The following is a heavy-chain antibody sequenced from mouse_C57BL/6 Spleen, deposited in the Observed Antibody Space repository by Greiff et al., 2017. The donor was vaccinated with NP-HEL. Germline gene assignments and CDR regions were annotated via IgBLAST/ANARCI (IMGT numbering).Heavy chain of an antibody. Sequence: EVQLQQSGPELVKPGASVKIPCKASGYTFTDYNMDWVKQSHGKSLEWIGDINPNNGGTIYNQKFKGKATLTVDKSSSTAYMELRSLTSEDTAVYYCARWNYYGSSYDYFDYWGQGTTLTVSS. CDR3: ARWNYYGSSYDYFDY. CDR1: GYTFTDYN. J-gene: IGHJ2*01. V-gene: IGHV1-18*01. D-gene: IGHD1-1*01. CDR2: INPNNGGT.